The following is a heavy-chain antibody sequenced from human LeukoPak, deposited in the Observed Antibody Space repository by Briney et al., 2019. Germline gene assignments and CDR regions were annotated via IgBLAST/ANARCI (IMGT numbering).Heavy chain of an antibody. D-gene: IGHD3-10*01. J-gene: IGHJ4*02. CDR2: INWNGGST. CDR3: AGRGSGSYFDY. Sequence: GGSLRLSCAASGFTFDDYGMSWVRQAPGEGLEWVSGINWNGGSTGYADSVKGRFTISRDNSKNTLYLQMNSLRAEDTAVYYCAGRGSGSYFDYWGQGTLVIVSS. V-gene: IGHV3-20*04. CDR1: GFTFDDYG.